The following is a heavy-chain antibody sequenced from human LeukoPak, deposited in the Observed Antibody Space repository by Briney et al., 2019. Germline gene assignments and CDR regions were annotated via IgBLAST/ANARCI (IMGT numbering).Heavy chain of an antibody. CDR2: IYYSGST. J-gene: IGHJ5*02. D-gene: IGHD4-11*01. V-gene: IGHV4-39*01. CDR3: ARRPGDYSNFNWFGP. CDR1: GISISSSSYS. Sequence: VTPSETLSLTCTVSGISISSSSYSWGWLRQPPGKGLEWIGSIYYSGSTYYTPSLTSPVTMSVDTSQNQFSLKLSSVTAADTAIYYCARRPGDYSNFNWFGPWGQGTLVTVSS.